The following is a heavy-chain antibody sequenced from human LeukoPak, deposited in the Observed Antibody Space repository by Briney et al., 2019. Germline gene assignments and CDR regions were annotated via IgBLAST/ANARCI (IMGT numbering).Heavy chain of an antibody. J-gene: IGHJ4*02. CDR1: GFTVSSNY. V-gene: IGHV3-53*01. CDR2: IYSGGST. D-gene: IGHD3-3*01. Sequence: GGFLRLSCAASGFTVSSNYMSWVRQAPGKGLEWVSVIYSGGSTYYADSAKGRFTISRDNSKNTLYLQMNSLRAEDTAVYYCARGPNDFWSGYFGFDYWGQGTLVTVSS. CDR3: ARGPNDFWSGYFGFDY.